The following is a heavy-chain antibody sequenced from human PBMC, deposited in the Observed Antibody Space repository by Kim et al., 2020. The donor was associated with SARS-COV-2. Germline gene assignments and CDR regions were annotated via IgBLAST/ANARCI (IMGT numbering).Heavy chain of an antibody. Sequence: DGSNKYYADSVKCRFTISRDNSKNTLYLQMNSLRAEDTAVYYCATSSFDYWGQGTLVTVSS. V-gene: IGHV3-30*02. J-gene: IGHJ4*02. CDR3: ATSSFDY. D-gene: IGHD2-2*01. CDR2: DGSNK.